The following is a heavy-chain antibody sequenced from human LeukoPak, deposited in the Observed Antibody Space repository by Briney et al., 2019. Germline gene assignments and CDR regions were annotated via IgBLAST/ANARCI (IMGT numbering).Heavy chain of an antibody. D-gene: IGHD2-2*01. CDR2: IYHSGST. J-gene: IGHJ5*02. V-gene: IGHV4-38-2*01. Sequence: SETLSLTCAVSGYSISSGYYWGWIRQPPGKGLEWIGSIYHSGSTYYNPSLKSRVTISVDTSKNQISLKMSSGTAADTAVYYCARQGDQLLPLTWFDPWGQVTLVTVSS. CDR3: ARQGDQLLPLTWFDP. CDR1: GYSISSGYY.